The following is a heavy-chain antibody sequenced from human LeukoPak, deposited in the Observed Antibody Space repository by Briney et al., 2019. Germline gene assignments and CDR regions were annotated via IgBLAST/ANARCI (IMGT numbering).Heavy chain of an antibody. Sequence: SVKVSCKASGGTFSSYAISWVRQAPGQGLEWMGGIIPIFGTANYAQKFQGRVTITTDESTSTAYMELSSLRSEDTAVYYCASVIVVVPAAARFDIEYYFDYWGQGTLVTVSS. CDR3: ASVIVVVPAAARFDIEYYFDY. J-gene: IGHJ4*02. CDR2: IIPIFGTA. V-gene: IGHV1-69*05. D-gene: IGHD2-2*01. CDR1: GGTFSSYA.